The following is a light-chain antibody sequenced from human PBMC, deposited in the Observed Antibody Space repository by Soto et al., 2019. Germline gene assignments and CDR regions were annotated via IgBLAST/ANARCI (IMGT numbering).Light chain of an antibody. CDR2: GNS. Sequence: QSVLTQPPSVSGAPGQRVTISCTGSSSNIGAGYDVHWYQQLPGTAPKLLIYGNSNRPSGVPDRFSGSKSGTSASLAITGFQAEDEADYYCQSYDSSLSGYVFGTGTKPTVL. J-gene: IGLJ1*01. V-gene: IGLV1-40*01. CDR3: QSYDSSLSGYV. CDR1: SSNIGAGYD.